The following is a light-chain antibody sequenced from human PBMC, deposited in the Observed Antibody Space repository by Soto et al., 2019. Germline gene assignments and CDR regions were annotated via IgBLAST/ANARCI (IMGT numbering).Light chain of an antibody. J-gene: IGKJ1*01. CDR1: QSVGAW. Sequence: DIPMTQFPSTLSASVGDRVTITCRASQSVGAWLAWYQQKPGKAPKVLISRASSLQGGVPSRFSGSGSGTEFTLTISSLQPDDLATYYCLQYNSYWTFGQGTKVEIK. V-gene: IGKV1-5*03. CDR3: LQYNSYWT. CDR2: RAS.